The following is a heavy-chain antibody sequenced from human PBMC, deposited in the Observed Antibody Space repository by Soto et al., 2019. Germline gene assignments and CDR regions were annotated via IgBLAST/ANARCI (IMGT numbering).Heavy chain of an antibody. CDR3: ARYSSSPSRAFDI. J-gene: IGHJ3*02. D-gene: IGHD6-13*01. V-gene: IGHV4-59*01. CDR1: GGSISSFY. CDR2: IYYSGST. Sequence: SETLSLTCTVSGGSISSFYWSWIRQPPGKGLEWIGYIYYSGSTNYNPSLKSRVTISVDTSKKQFSLKLSSVTAADTAVYYCARYSSSPSRAFDIWGQGTMVTVSS.